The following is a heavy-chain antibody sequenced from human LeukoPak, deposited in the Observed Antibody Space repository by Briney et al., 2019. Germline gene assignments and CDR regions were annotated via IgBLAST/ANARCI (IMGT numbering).Heavy chain of an antibody. Sequence: ASVKVSCKASGYTFTSSGISWVRQAPGQGLEWMGWINGHNDNTNYAQKFQGRVSLTTDTSTSTTYMELKSLRSDDTAVYYCASGYYDSSGYPLFDYWGQGTLVTVSS. D-gene: IGHD3-22*01. J-gene: IGHJ4*02. CDR1: GYTFTSSG. CDR3: ASGYYDSSGYPLFDY. CDR2: INGHNDNT. V-gene: IGHV1-18*01.